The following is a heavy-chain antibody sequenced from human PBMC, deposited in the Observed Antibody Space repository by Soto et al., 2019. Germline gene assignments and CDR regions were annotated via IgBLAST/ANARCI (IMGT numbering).Heavy chain of an antibody. V-gene: IGHV1-69*01. Sequence: QVQLVQSGAEVKKPGSSVKVSCKASGGTFSSYAISWVRQAPGQGLEWMGGIIPIFGTVNYAQKFQGRVKITADESTSTAYRELSSLRSEDTAVYYCARVLKGYYDSSGYAFDIWGQGTMVTVSS. CDR2: IIPIFGTV. CDR1: GGTFSSYA. J-gene: IGHJ3*02. D-gene: IGHD3-22*01. CDR3: ARVLKGYYDSSGYAFDI.